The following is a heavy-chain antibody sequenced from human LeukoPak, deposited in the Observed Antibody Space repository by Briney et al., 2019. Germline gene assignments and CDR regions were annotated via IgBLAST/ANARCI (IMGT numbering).Heavy chain of an antibody. D-gene: IGHD5-24*01. CDR1: GGSTSSYY. CDR3: ARTGWLQPFDY. Sequence: SETLSLTCTVSGGSTSSYYWSWIRQPPGKGLEWIGYIYYSGSTNYNPSLKSRVTISVDTSKNQFSLKLSSVTAADTAVYYCARTGWLQPFDYWGQGTLVTVSS. CDR2: IYYSGST. J-gene: IGHJ4*02. V-gene: IGHV4-59*08.